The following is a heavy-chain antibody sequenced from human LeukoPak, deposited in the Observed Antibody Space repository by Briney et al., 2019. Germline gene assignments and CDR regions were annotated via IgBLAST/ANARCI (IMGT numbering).Heavy chain of an antibody. CDR1: GYTFTGYF. J-gene: IGHJ4*02. D-gene: IGHD4-17*01. Sequence: ASVKVSCKTSGYTFTGYFMHWVRQAPGQGLEWMGWINSNSGGTYYAQKFEGRVTLTRDTSISTAYMELSRLRSDDTAVYYCARVTVTTEFDCWGQGTLLTVSS. CDR2: INSNSGGT. V-gene: IGHV1-2*02. CDR3: ARVTVTTEFDC.